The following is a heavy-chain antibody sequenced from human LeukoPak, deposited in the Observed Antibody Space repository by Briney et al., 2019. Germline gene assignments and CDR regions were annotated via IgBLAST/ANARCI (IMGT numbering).Heavy chain of an antibody. CDR1: GYTFTGYY. J-gene: IGHJ5*02. CDR2: INPNSGGT. Sequence: ASVKVSCKASGYTFTGYYMHWVRQAPGQGLEWMGWINPNSGGTSYAQKFQDRVTVTRDTSISTVYMELSRLRSDDTAVYYCARLKSTISSGWFDPWGQGTLVTVSS. CDR3: ARLKSTISSGWFDP. D-gene: IGHD6-6*01. V-gene: IGHV1-2*02.